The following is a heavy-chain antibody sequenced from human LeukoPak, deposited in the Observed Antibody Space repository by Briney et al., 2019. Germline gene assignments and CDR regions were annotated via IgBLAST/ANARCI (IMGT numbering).Heavy chain of an antibody. D-gene: IGHD1-26*01. CDR1: GGSISSYY. J-gene: IGHJ6*03. CDR3: ARIVGARNSNYYYMDV. V-gene: IGHV4-59*01. CDR2: IYYSGST. Sequence: SETLSLTCTVSGGSISSYYWSWIRQPPGKGLEWIGYIYYSGSTNYNPSLKSRVTISVDTSKNQFSLKLSSVTAAYTAVYYCARIVGARNSNYYYMDVWGKGTTVTVSS.